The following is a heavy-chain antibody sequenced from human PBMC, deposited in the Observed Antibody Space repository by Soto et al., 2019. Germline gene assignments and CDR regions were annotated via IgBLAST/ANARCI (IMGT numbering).Heavy chain of an antibody. CDR1: GFTFSSYA. Sequence: VQLLESGGGLVQPGGSLRLSCAASGFTFSSYAMSWVRQAPGKGLEWVSAISGSGGSTYYADSVKGRFTISRDNSKNTLYLQMNSLRAEDTAVYYCARRSIAVAGLTNWFDPWGQGTLVTVSS. D-gene: IGHD6-19*01. CDR3: ARRSIAVAGLTNWFDP. V-gene: IGHV3-23*01. J-gene: IGHJ5*02. CDR2: ISGSGGST.